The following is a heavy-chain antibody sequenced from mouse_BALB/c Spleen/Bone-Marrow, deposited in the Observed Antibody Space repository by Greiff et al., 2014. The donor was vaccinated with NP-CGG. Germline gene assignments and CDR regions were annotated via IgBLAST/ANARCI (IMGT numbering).Heavy chain of an antibody. CDR2: ISNGGTYT. V-gene: IGHV5-4*02. CDR3: ARSGERYGAMDY. Sequence: DVQLVESGGGLVRPGGSLKLSCAASGFTFSDFYMFWFRQTTEKRLEWVATISNGGTYTYYPDSVKGRFTISRDNAKNNLYLQMSSLKSEDTAMYYCARSGERYGAMDYWGQGTSVTVTS. CDR1: GFTFSDFY. D-gene: IGHD1-1*02. J-gene: IGHJ4*01.